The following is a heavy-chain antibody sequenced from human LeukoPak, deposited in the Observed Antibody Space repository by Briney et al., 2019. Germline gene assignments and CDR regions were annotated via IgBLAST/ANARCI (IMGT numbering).Heavy chain of an antibody. V-gene: IGHV1-69*04. J-gene: IGHJ4*02. CDR1: GGTFSSYA. CDR3: ASEWVHYDYGLDY. D-gene: IGHD3-16*01. CDR2: IIPILGIA. Sequence: GASVKVSCKASGGTFSSYAISWVRQAPGQGLEWMGRIIPILGIANYAQKFQGRVTMTRDTSTSTVYMELSSLRSEDTAVYYCASEWVHYDYGLDYWGQGTLVTVSS.